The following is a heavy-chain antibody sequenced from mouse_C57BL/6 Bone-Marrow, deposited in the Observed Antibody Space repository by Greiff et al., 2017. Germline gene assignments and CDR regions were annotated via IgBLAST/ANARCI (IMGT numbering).Heavy chain of an antibody. Sequence: EVKLVESGGGLVKPGGSLTLSCAASGFTFSSYAMSWVRQTPEKRLEWVATISDGGRYTYYPDNVKGRFPISRDNAKNYLYLQMSHLKSEATSMYYCARDGVAYWGQGTLVTVSA. CDR2: ISDGGRYT. J-gene: IGHJ3*01. V-gene: IGHV5-4*01. CDR1: GFTFSSYA. CDR3: ARDGVAY.